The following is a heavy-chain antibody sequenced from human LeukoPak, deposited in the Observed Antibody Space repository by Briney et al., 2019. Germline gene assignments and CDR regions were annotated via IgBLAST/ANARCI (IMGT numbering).Heavy chain of an antibody. CDR1: GYTFTGYY. Sequence: ASVKVSCKASGYTFTGYYMHWVRQAPGQGLEWMGWINPNSGGTNYAQKFQGRVTMTRDTSISTAYMELSRLRSDDTAVYYCARVWVRNYYDSSYWGQGTLVTVSP. CDR2: INPNSGGT. V-gene: IGHV1-2*02. CDR3: ARVWVRNYYDSSY. J-gene: IGHJ4*02. D-gene: IGHD3-22*01.